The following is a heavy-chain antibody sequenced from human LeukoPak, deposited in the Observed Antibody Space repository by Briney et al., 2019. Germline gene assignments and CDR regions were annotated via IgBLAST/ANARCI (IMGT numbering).Heavy chain of an antibody. V-gene: IGHV4-39*07. D-gene: IGHD3-22*01. Sequence: SETLSLTCTVSGVSISSSSYYWDWIRQPPGKGLEWIGSISYSGSTYYNPSLKSRVTISVDTSKNQFSLKLSSVTAADTAVYYCARDDYDSSGYYQFDYWGQGTLVTVSS. CDR3: ARDDYDSSGYYQFDY. CDR1: GVSISSSSYY. CDR2: ISYSGST. J-gene: IGHJ4*02.